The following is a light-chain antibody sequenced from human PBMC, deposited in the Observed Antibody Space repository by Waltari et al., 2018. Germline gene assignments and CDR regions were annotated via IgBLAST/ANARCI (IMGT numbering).Light chain of an antibody. CDR2: DKN. V-gene: IGLV3-19*01. Sequence: SSELTQDPAVSVAMGQTVTITCQGNSPRSYYASWYQQRPGQAPMLVMYDKNNRPSGVPDRFSGSNSDNTASLTITGAQAEDEASYYCHSRDSSGVGGSFGGGTKLTVL. CDR1: SPRSYY. CDR3: HSRDSSGVGGS. J-gene: IGLJ2*01.